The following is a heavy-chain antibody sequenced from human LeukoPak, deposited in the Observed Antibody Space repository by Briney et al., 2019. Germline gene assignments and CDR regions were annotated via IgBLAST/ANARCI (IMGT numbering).Heavy chain of an antibody. CDR2: ISGSGGST. CDR1: GFTFSSYA. CDR3: ANFARGYYYDSSGTLFDY. V-gene: IGHV3-23*01. Sequence: GGSLRLSCAASGFTFSSYAMSWVRQAPGKGLEWVSAISGSGGSTYYADSVKGRFTISRDNSKNTLYLQMNSLRAEDTAVYYCANFARGYYYDSSGTLFDYWGQGTLVTVSS. D-gene: IGHD3-22*01. J-gene: IGHJ4*02.